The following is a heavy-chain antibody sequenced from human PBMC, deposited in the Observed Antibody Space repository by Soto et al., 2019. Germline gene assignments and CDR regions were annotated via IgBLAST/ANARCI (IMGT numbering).Heavy chain of an antibody. CDR1: GYSISSSNW. CDR3: ARFDYYDSSGYLDFGPK. Sequence: PSETLSLTCAVSGYSISSSNWWGWIRQPPGKGLEWIGYIYYSGSTNYNPSLKSRVTISVYTSKNQFSLKLSSVTAADTDVFYCARFDYYDSSGYLDFGPKWGQGTLVTVSS. V-gene: IGHV4-28*01. J-gene: IGHJ4*02. D-gene: IGHD3-22*01. CDR2: IYYSGST.